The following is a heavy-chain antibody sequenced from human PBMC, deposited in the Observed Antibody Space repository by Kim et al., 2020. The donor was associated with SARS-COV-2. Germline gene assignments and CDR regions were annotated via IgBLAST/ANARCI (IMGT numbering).Heavy chain of an antibody. V-gene: IGHV5-51*07. CDR1: GYSFTSYW. CDR3: ARLIRLRGSGYYLDY. D-gene: IGHD3-22*01. CDR2: IYPGDSDT. J-gene: IGHJ4*02. Sequence: GESLKISCKGSGYSFTSYWIGWVHQMPGKGLEWMGIIYPGDSDTRYSPSFQGQVTISADKSISTAYLQWSSLKASDTAMYYCARLIRLRGSGYYLDYWGQGTLVTVSS.